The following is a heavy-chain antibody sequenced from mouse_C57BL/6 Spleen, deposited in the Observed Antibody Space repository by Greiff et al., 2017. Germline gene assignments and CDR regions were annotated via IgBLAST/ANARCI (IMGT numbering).Heavy chain of an antibody. Sequence: VQLQQSGPELVKPGASVKISCKASGYAFSSSWMNWVKQRPGKGLEWIGRIYPGDGDTNYNGKFKGKATLTADKSSSTAYMQLSSLTSEDSAVYFCARERELRGGFAYWGQGTLVTVSA. D-gene: IGHD3-2*01. CDR1: GYAFSSSW. V-gene: IGHV1-82*01. J-gene: IGHJ3*01. CDR3: ARERELRGGFAY. CDR2: IYPGDGDT.